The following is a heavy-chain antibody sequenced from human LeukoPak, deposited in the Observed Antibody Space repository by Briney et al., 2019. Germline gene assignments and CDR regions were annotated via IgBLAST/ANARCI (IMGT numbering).Heavy chain of an antibody. V-gene: IGHV4-34*01. CDR2: INHSGST. CDR3: ASTERCSTTCPLDY. Sequence: PAETLSLTCGVYGGSLRGYYWSWIRQPPGKGLEWIGEINHSGSTKYNASLKSRVTISLDTSRKTVSLKLGSVTAADTAVYYCASTERCSTTCPLDYWGQGTLVTVSS. J-gene: IGHJ4*02. D-gene: IGHD1-14*01. CDR1: GGSLRGYY.